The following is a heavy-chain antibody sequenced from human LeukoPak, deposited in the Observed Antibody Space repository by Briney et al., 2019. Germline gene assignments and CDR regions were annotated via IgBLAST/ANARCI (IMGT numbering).Heavy chain of an antibody. J-gene: IGHJ4*02. CDR2: IYSAGST. V-gene: IGHV3-53*01. CDR1: DFTVSSYY. Sequence: GGSLRLSCAASDFTVSSYYMSWVRQAPGKGLEWVSLIYSAGSTYYADSVKGRFTISRDNSKNTLYLQMYSLRTEDTAVYYCAREGGDSSGYLDYWGQGTLVTVSS. CDR3: AREGGDSSGYLDY. D-gene: IGHD3-22*01.